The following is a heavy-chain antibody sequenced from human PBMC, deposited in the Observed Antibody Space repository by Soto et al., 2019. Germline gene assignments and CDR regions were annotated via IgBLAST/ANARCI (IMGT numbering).Heavy chain of an antibody. CDR3: ARHHYYSNHHHYGMDV. CDR2: ILHDGST. J-gene: IGHJ6*02. Sequence: PSETLSLTCAVSGGSISSSNWWSWVRQPPGKGLEWIGEILHDGSTNNNPSLKSRVTISVDKSRNQFSLELTFVTAADTAVYYCARHHYYSNHHHYGMDVWGPATTVTVSS. V-gene: IGHV4-4*02. D-gene: IGHD4-4*01. CDR1: GGSISSSNW.